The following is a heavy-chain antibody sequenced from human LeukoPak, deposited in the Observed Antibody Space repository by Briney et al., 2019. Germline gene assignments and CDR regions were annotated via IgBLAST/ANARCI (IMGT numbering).Heavy chain of an antibody. Sequence: PSETLSLTCAVYGGSFSGYYWSWIRQPPGKGLEWIGYIHYSGRTNYNPSLKSRVTISVDTSKNQFSLKLNSVTAADTAVYYCARDLGYSDYSERWFDPWGQGTLVTVSS. CDR3: ARDLGYSDYSERWFDP. V-gene: IGHV4-59*01. CDR1: GGSFSGYY. J-gene: IGHJ5*02. D-gene: IGHD4-11*01. CDR2: IHYSGRT.